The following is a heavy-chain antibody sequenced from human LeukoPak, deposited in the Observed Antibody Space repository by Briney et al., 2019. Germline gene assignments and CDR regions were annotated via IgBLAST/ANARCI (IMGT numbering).Heavy chain of an antibody. CDR2: INPSGGGT. J-gene: IGHJ5*02. D-gene: IGHD2-21*02. CDR3: ARTPPKGDIDT. CDR1: GYTFTSYY. V-gene: IGHV1-46*01. Sequence: ASVKVSCKASGYTFTSYYMHWVRQAPGQGLEWMGIINPSGGGTKYAQKFQGRVTMTSDTSETTVYMEVRSLTSEDTAVYYRARTPPKGDIDTWGQGTMVTVSS.